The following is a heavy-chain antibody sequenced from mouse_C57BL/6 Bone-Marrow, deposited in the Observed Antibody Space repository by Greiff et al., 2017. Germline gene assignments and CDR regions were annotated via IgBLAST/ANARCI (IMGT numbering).Heavy chain of an antibody. CDR3: ARPFDGYYVPWFAY. CDR2: IHPNSGST. D-gene: IGHD2-3*01. V-gene: IGHV1-64*01. J-gene: IGHJ3*01. CDR1: GYTFTSYW. Sequence: QVQLQQPGAELVKPGASVKLSCKASGYTFTSYWMHWVKQRPGQGLEWIGMIHPNSGSTNYNEKFKSKATLTVDKSSSTAYMQLSSLTSEDSAVYYCARPFDGYYVPWFAYWGQGTLVTVSA.